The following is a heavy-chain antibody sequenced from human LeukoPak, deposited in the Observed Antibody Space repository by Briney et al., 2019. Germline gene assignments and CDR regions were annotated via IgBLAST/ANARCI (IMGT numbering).Heavy chain of an antibody. D-gene: IGHD2-15*01. J-gene: IGHJ4*02. CDR1: GGSISNGVYY. V-gene: IGHV4-31*03. CDR2: IYYSGST. Sequence: SQTLSLTCTVSGGSISNGVYYWSWIRQHPGKGLEWIGYIYYSGSTYYSPSLKSRLTMSVDTSKNRFSLKLSSVTAADTAVYYCARDLGGGSFDFWGQGTLVTVSS. CDR3: ARDLGGGSFDF.